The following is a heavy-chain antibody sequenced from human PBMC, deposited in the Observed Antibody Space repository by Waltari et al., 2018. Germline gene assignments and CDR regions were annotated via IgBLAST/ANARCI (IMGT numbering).Heavy chain of an antibody. Sequence: EVQLVESGGGLVQLGGSLRLSCAASGFTFSSYAMSWVRQAPGKGLEWVSAISGSGGSTYYADSVKGRLNNSRDNSKNTLYLQMNSLRAEDTAVYYCAKDFTEYSSLTDYWGQGTLVTVSS. D-gene: IGHD6-6*01. CDR2: ISGSGGST. CDR1: GFTFSSYA. V-gene: IGHV3-23*04. CDR3: AKDFTEYSSLTDY. J-gene: IGHJ4*02.